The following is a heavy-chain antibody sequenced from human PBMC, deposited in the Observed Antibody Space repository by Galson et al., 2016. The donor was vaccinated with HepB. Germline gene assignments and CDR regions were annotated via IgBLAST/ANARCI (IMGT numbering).Heavy chain of an antibody. D-gene: IGHD3-22*01. CDR3: ASERLGSSGYSYPDAFEI. V-gene: IGHV3-21*01. Sequence: SLRLSCAASGITLRGYAMNWVRQAPGKGLDWVSCISRAGTYTYYADSVKGRFTVSRDNAKNSLYLQMNNLRAEDTALYYCASERLGSSGYSYPDAFEIWGLGTMVTVSS. CDR1: GITLRGYA. J-gene: IGHJ3*02. CDR2: ISRAGTYT.